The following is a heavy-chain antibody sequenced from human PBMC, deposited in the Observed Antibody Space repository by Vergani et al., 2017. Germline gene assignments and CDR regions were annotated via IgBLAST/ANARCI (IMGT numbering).Heavy chain of an antibody. Sequence: QVQLVESGGGVVQPGRSLRLSCAASGFTFSSYGMHWVRQAPGKGLEWVAVISYDGSNKYYADSVKGRFTISRDNSKNTLYLQMNSLRAEDTAVYYCAQTRVDYYYYDGMDVWGQGTTVTVSS. J-gene: IGHJ6*02. V-gene: IGHV3-30*03. CDR3: AQTRVDYYYYDGMDV. D-gene: IGHD2-15*01. CDR1: GFTFSSYG. CDR2: ISYDGSNK.